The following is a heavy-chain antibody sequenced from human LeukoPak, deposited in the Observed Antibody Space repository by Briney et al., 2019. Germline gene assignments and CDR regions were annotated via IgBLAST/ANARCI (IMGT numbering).Heavy chain of an antibody. V-gene: IGHV4-59*08. CDR2: IYYSGST. Sequence: SETLSLTCTVSGGSISSYYWSWIRQPPAKGLEWIGYIYYSGSTNYNPSLKSRVTISVDTSKNQFSLKLSSVTAADTAVYYCARSGSGSYYNIPGYYYYYGMDVWGQGTTVTVSS. CDR1: GGSISSYY. J-gene: IGHJ6*02. D-gene: IGHD3-10*01. CDR3: ARSGSGSYYNIPGYYYYYGMDV.